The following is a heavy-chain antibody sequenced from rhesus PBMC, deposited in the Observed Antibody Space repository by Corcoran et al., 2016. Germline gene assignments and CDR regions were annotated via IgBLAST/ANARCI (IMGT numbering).Heavy chain of an antibody. CDR3: TREWIGGVITTPCGLDS. CDR1: GFTFSSYD. D-gene: IGHD3-16*01. J-gene: IGHJ6*01. V-gene: IGHV3-136*01. Sequence: EVQLVESGGGLVQPGGSLRLSCAASGFTFSSYDMSWVRQAPGKGLDWVSYISYTGKTIYYDESGRGRFASARGNAKNWRSLQRSSLRAEDTAVYYCTREWIGGVITTPCGLDSWGGGVGVTVSS. CDR2: ISYTGKTI.